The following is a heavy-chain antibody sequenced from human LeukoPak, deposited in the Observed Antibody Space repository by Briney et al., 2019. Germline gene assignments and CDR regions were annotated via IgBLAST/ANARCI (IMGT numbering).Heavy chain of an antibody. D-gene: IGHD1-26*01. CDR2: INPNTVAT. CDR3: ARGGWEPWFDY. J-gene: IGHJ4*02. Sequence: QAXXXXRXWMGPINPNTVATNYAPKFQGRVTMTRDTSISTAYMELSRLRSDDTAVYYCARGGWEPWFDYWGQGTLVTVSS. V-gene: IGHV1-2*06.